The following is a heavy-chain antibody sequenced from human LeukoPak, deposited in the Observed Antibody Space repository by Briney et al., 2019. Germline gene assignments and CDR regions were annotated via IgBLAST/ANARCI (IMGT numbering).Heavy chain of an antibody. CDR3: ARELPPHYYDRSGSEL. V-gene: IGHV4-59*01. CDR2: IYYSGST. Sequence: PSETLSFTGSVSGGDNSSYSCGWIRQPPGKGLEWIGYIYYSGSTNYNPSLKSRVTISVDTSKNQFSLKLSSVTAADTAVYHCARELPPHYYDRSGSELGARGTLVTVSS. J-gene: IGHJ2*01. CDR1: GGDNSSYS. D-gene: IGHD3-22*01.